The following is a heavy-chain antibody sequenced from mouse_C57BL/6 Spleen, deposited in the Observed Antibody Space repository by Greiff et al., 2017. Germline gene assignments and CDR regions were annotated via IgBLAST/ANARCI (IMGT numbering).Heavy chain of an antibody. J-gene: IGHJ1*03. CDR2: IYPGDGDT. CDR3: ARDGYSWYFDV. Sequence: QVQLQQSGPELVKPGASVKISCKASGYAFSSSWMNWVQQRPGKGLEWIGRIYPGDGDTNYNGKFKGKATLTADKSSSTDYMQRSSLTSEDSAVYFCARDGYSWYFDVWGTGTTVTVSS. D-gene: IGHD2-3*01. V-gene: IGHV1-82*01. CDR1: GYAFSSSW.